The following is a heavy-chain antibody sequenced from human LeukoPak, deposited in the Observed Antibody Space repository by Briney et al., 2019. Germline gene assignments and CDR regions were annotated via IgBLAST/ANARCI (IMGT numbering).Heavy chain of an antibody. D-gene: IGHD1-26*01. Sequence: SETLSLTCAVYGGSFSDYYWSWIRQPPGKGLEWIGEINHSGSTNYNPSLKSRVIISGDTSKNQISLNLTSVTAADTAVYYCARHQYSGSYYHYWGQGTLVTVSS. CDR1: GGSFSDYY. CDR3: ARHQYSGSYYHY. V-gene: IGHV4-34*01. J-gene: IGHJ4*02. CDR2: INHSGST.